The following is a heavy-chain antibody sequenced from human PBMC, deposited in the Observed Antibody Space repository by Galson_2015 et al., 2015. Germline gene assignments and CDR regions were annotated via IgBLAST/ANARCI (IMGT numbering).Heavy chain of an antibody. D-gene: IGHD3-3*01. CDR3: ARAQTPHLEWLFDAFDI. V-gene: IGHV1-18*01. J-gene: IGHJ3*02. CDR1: GFTFTSYG. CDR2: IRAYNVYT. Sequence: SVKVSCKASGFTFTSYGISWERQAPGQGLEWMGWIRAYNVYTKYEQKIQGRVNMTTDTSTSTTYMELRSLRSENTAVYYCARAQTPHLEWLFDAFDIWGQGTMVTVSS.